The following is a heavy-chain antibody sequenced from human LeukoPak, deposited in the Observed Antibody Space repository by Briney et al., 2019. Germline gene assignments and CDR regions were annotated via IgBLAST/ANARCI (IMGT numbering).Heavy chain of an antibody. J-gene: IGHJ6*03. CDR2: IYYSGST. CDR3: ARGGPYYYYYYMDV. V-gene: IGHV4-59*08. Sequence: SETLSLTCTVPGGSISSYYWSWIRQPPGKGLEWIGYIYYSGSTNYNPSLKSRVTISVDTSKNQFSLKLSSVTAADTAVYYCARGGPYYYYYYMDVWGKGTTVTVSS. CDR1: GGSISSYY.